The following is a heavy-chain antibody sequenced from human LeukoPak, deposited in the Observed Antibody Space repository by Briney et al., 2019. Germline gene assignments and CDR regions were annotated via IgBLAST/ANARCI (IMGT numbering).Heavy chain of an antibody. CDR2: IYYSGST. V-gene: IGHV4-31*03. CDR3: VRGLRRGSHSLYYFDY. D-gene: IGHD3-10*01. CDR1: GGSISSGGYY. J-gene: IGHJ4*02. Sequence: PSQTLSLTCTVSGGSISSGGYYWSWIRQHPGKGLEWIGYIYYSGSTYYNPSLKSRVTISVDTSKNQFSLKLSSVTAADTAVYYCVRGLRRGSHSLYYFDYWGQGTLVTVSS.